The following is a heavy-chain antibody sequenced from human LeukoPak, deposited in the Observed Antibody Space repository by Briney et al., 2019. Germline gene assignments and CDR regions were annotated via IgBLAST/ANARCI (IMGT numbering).Heavy chain of an antibody. J-gene: IGHJ4*02. CDR3: ASWAGTTAGFSGPFDF. Sequence: PGGSLRLSCAASGLTFSSHSMNWVRQAPGKGLERISHIRSSSSTSTTYYADSVKGRFTISRDDAKNSLYLQMNSLRGEDTAVYYCASWAGTTAGFSGPFDFWGQGTLVTVSS. CDR1: GLTFSSHS. V-gene: IGHV3-48*01. D-gene: IGHD6-25*01. CDR2: IRSSSSTSTT.